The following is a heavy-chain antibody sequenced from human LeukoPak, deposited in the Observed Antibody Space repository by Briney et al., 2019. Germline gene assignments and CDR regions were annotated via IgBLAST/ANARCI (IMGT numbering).Heavy chain of an antibody. CDR1: GYSISSGYY. Sequence: SETLSLTCTVSGYSISSGYYWGWIRQPPGKGLEWIGSIYHSGSTYYNPSLKSRVTISVDTSKNQFSLKLSSVTAADTAVYYCASYDVGYCSSTSCPFDYWGQGTLVTVSS. V-gene: IGHV4-38-2*02. J-gene: IGHJ4*02. CDR3: ASYDVGYCSSTSCPFDY. CDR2: IYHSGST. D-gene: IGHD2-2*01.